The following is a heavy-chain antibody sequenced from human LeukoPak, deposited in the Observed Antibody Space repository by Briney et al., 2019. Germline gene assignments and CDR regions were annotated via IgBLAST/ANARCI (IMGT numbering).Heavy chain of an antibody. D-gene: IGHD1-1*01. CDR1: GGSFSHNY. J-gene: IGHJ5*02. CDR3: ARVPDITARPCDT. CDR2: ISHSGDIT. V-gene: IGHV4-34*01. Sequence: PSETLSLTCTVYGGSFSHNYWTWIRQTPGRGLEWIGEISHSGDITNHNPSLKSRVTLSVDSSKNQFSLRVTSVTAAHTGIYYCARVPDITARPCDTWGPGTLVIVSS.